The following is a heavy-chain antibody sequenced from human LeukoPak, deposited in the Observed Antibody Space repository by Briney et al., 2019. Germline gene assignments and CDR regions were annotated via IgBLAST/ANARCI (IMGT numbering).Heavy chain of an antibody. V-gene: IGHV3-23*01. CDR1: GFTFSSYA. CDR2: ISGSGGST. Sequence: GGSLRLSCAASGFTFSSYAMSWVRQAPGKGLEWVSAISGSGGSTYYADSVKGRFTISRDNSENTLYLQMNSLRAEYTAVYYCARSRTGWYRSDCGGQGTLVTVSS. CDR3: ARSRTGWYRSDC. J-gene: IGHJ4*02. D-gene: IGHD6-19*01.